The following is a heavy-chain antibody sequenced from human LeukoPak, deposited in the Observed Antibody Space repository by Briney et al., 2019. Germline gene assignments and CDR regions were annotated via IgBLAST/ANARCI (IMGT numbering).Heavy chain of an antibody. CDR3: ARESLDTAMKEDYYYGMDV. J-gene: IGHJ6*02. CDR1: GGSISSGSYY. CDR2: IYTSGST. Sequence: SQTLSLTCTVSGGSISSGSYYWSWIRQPAGKGLEWIGRIYTSGSTNYNPSLKSRVTISVDTSKNQFSLKLSSVTAADTAVYYCARESLDTAMKEDYYYGMDVWGQGTTVTVSS. V-gene: IGHV4-61*02. D-gene: IGHD5-18*01.